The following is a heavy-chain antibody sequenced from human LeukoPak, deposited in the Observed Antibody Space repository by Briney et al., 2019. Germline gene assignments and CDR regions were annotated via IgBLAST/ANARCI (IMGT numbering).Heavy chain of an antibody. D-gene: IGHD2-2*02. J-gene: IGHJ4*02. CDR1: GFTVSSNY. CDR2: INSDSSYI. CDR3: ARGPIPDY. V-gene: IGHV3-21*01. Sequence: GGSLRLSCAASGFTVSSNYMNWVRQAPGKGLEWVSSINSDSSYIYYADSVKGRFTISRDNAKNLLYLQMNSLRAEDTAVYYCARGPIPDYWGQGTLVTVSS.